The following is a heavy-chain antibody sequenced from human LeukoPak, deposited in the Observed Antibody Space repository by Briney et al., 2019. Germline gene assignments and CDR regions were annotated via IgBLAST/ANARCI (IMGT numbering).Heavy chain of an antibody. CDR1: GFTFSNAW. CDR2: IKSKTDGGTT. Sequence: GGSLRLSCAASGFTFSNAWMSWVRQAPGKGLEWVGRIKSKTDGGTTDYAAPVKGRFTISRDDSKNTLYLQMNSLTTEDTAVYYCTTQDFDWLLLPFLYWGQGTLVTVSS. V-gene: IGHV3-15*01. CDR3: TTQDFDWLLLPFLY. J-gene: IGHJ4*02. D-gene: IGHD3-9*01.